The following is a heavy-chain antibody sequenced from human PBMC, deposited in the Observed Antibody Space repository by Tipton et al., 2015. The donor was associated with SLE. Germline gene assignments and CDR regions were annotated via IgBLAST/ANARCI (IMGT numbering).Heavy chain of an antibody. V-gene: IGHV3-48*03. Sequence: SLRLSCAASGFTFSSYEMNWVRQAPGKGLEWVSYISSSGSTIYYADSVKGRFTISRDNAKNSLYLQMNSLRAEDTAVYYCASLAYCGGDCYNAFDIWGQGTMVTVSS. D-gene: IGHD2-21*02. CDR3: ASLAYCGGDCYNAFDI. J-gene: IGHJ3*02. CDR1: GFTFSSYE. CDR2: ISSSGSTI.